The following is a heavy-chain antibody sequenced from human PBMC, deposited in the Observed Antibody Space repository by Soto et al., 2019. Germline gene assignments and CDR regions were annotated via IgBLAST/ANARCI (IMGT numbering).Heavy chain of an antibody. J-gene: IGHJ6*02. Sequence: QVQLVQSGAEVKKPGSSVKVSCKASGGTFSSYAISWVRQAPGQGLEWMGGIIPIFGTANYAQKFQGRVTITADKSTSTAYMELSSLRSEDTAVYHCARDTSGPEYWLRSSIYGMDVWGQGTTVTVSS. V-gene: IGHV1-69*06. D-gene: IGHD5-12*01. CDR2: IIPIFGTA. CDR1: GGTFSSYA. CDR3: ARDTSGPEYWLRSSIYGMDV.